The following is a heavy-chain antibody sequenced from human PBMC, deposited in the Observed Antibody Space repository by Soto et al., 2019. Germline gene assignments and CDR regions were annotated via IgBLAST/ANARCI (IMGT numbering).Heavy chain of an antibody. Sequence: GGSLRLSCAASGFTFSDYAMNWVRQAPGKGLEWVSSISYTGDFICYADSVKGRFTISRDNAKNALYLQMTGLRGDDTAVYYCARDLLSGANYYAHWGQGTLVTVSS. CDR2: ISYTGDFI. D-gene: IGHD6-19*01. V-gene: IGHV3-21*04. J-gene: IGHJ4*02. CDR3: ARDLLSGANYYAH. CDR1: GFTFSDYA.